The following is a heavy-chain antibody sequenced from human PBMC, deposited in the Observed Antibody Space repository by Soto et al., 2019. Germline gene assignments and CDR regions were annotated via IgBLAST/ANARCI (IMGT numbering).Heavy chain of an antibody. Sequence: ASVKVSCKASGYTFTGYYMHWVRQAPGQGLEWMGWINPNSGGTNYAQKFQGWVTMTRDTSISTAYMELSRLRSDDTAVYYCARDQNPQGYYDFWRGRGYYYGMDVWGQGTTVTVSS. J-gene: IGHJ6*02. CDR3: ARDQNPQGYYDFWRGRGYYYGMDV. D-gene: IGHD3-3*01. V-gene: IGHV1-2*04. CDR1: GYTFTGYY. CDR2: INPNSGGT.